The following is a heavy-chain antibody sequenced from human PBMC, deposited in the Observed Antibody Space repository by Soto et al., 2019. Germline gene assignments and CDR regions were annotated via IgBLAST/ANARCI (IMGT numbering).Heavy chain of an antibody. CDR2: IDPKTGDT. CDR3: ARDTRGTWGFDELDI. J-gene: IGHJ6*02. D-gene: IGHD7-27*01. V-gene: IGHV1-2*02. Sequence: VSLKVSRKPSGSIFSGHFIHWMLQAPGQGLEWMGCIDPKTGDTHYARRFQGSVTMARDTYLQFVRMALSGMRSDSAAVYYSARDTRGTWGFDELDIWGQGTSVTFSS. CDR1: GSIFSGHF.